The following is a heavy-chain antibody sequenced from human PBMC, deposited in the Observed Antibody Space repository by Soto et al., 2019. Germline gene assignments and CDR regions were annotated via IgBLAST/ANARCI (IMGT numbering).Heavy chain of an antibody. CDR3: ARVAARPLRYFDY. D-gene: IGHD6-6*01. J-gene: IGHJ4*02. Sequence: ASVTVSCKASGYTFTGYYMHWVRQAPGQGLEWMGWINPNSGGTNYAQKFQGRVTMARDTSISTAYMELSRLRSDDTAVYYCARVAARPLRYFDYWGQGTLVTVSS. CDR2: INPNSGGT. V-gene: IGHV1-2*02. CDR1: GYTFTGYY.